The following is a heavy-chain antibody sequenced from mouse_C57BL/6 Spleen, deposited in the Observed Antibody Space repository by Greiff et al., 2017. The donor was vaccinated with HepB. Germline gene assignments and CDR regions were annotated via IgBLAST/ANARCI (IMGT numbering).Heavy chain of an antibody. CDR3: ARSRDYDEDWYFDV. V-gene: IGHV1-39*01. CDR2: INPNYGTT. J-gene: IGHJ1*03. D-gene: IGHD2-4*01. CDR1: GYSFTDYN. Sequence: LQQSGPELVKPGASVKISCKASGYSFTDYNMNWVKQSNGKSLEWIGVINPNYGTTSYNQKFKGKATLTVDQSSSTAYMQLNSLTSEDSAVYYCARSRDYDEDWYFDVWGTGTTVTVSS.